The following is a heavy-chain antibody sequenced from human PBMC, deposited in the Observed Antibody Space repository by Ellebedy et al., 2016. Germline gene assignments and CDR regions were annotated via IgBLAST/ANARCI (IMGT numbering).Heavy chain of an antibody. CDR3: ARTYYYDSSGYPDY. Sequence: GESLKISCAASGFTFSSYSMNWVRQAPGKGLEWVSYISSSSSTIYYADSVKGRFTISRDNAKNSLYLQMNSLRAEDTAVYYCARTYYYDSSGYPDYWGQGTLVTVSS. CDR2: ISSSSSTI. D-gene: IGHD3-22*01. CDR1: GFTFSSYS. J-gene: IGHJ4*02. V-gene: IGHV3-48*04.